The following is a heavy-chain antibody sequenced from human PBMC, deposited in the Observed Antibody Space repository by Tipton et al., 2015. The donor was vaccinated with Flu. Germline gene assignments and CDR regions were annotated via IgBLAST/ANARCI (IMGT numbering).Heavy chain of an antibody. Sequence: TLSLTCTVSGGSISSSSYYWGWIRQPPGRGLEWIGSIYYSGSTYYNPSLKSRVTISVDTSKNQFSLKLSSVTAADTAVYYCASTHAQITVTTLAFDYWGQGTRVSVSS. J-gene: IGHJ4*02. CDR2: IYYSGST. CDR1: GGSISSSSYY. CDR3: ASTHAQITVTTLAFDY. V-gene: IGHV4-39*07. D-gene: IGHD4-17*01.